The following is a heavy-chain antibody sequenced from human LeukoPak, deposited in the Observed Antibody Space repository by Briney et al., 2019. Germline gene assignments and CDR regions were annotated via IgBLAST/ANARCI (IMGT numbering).Heavy chain of an antibody. J-gene: IGHJ5*02. D-gene: IGHD6-19*01. V-gene: IGHV4-59*01. Sequence: SETLSLTCTVYGDSISRYYWTWIRQPPEKGLEWIGYIHYSGNTNYNPSLESRVTISVDTSKNQFSLKLSSVTAADTAVYYCARMAVDNWFDPWGQGTLVTVSS. CDR1: GDSISRYY. CDR3: ARMAVDNWFDP. CDR2: IHYSGNT.